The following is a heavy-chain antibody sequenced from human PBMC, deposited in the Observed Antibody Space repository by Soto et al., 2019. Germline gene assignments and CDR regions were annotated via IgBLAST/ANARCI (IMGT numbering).Heavy chain of an antibody. CDR3: ASSPRGFCSSTSCRELGNYYGMDV. CDR1: GYSFTSYW. J-gene: IGHJ6*04. V-gene: IGHV5-10-1*01. Sequence: GESLKISCKGSGYSFTSYWISWVRQMPGKGLEWMGRIDPSDSYTNYSPSFQGHVTISADKSISTAYLQWSSLKASDTAMYYCASSPRGFCSSTSCRELGNYYGMDVWGKGTTVTVS. D-gene: IGHD2-2*01. CDR2: IDPSDSYT.